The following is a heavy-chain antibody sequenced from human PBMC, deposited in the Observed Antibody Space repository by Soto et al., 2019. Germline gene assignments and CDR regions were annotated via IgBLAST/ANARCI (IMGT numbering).Heavy chain of an antibody. CDR1: GFTFSSYA. CDR3: ATQQLQTNWFDP. V-gene: IGHV3-23*01. D-gene: IGHD6-13*01. Sequence: EVQLLESGGGLVQPGGSLRLSCAASGFTFSSYAMSWVRQAPGKGLEWVSAISGSGGSTYYADSVKGRFTISRDNSKNTLYLQMNSLRAEDTAVYYCATQQLQTNWFDPWGQGTLVTVSS. J-gene: IGHJ5*02. CDR2: ISGSGGST.